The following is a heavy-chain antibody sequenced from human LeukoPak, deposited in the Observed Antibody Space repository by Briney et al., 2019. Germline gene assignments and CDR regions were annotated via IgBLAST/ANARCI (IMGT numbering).Heavy chain of an antibody. CDR2: IYPGDSDT. CDR1: GYIFTSYW. D-gene: IGHD5-24*01. Sequence: GESLKISCKGSGYIFTSYWIGWVRQRPGKGLEWMGIIYPGDSDTRYSPSFQGQVTISADRFISTAYLQWGSLKASDTAMYYCARREDGYTYVYWGQGTLVTVSS. CDR3: ARREDGYTYVY. V-gene: IGHV5-51*01. J-gene: IGHJ4*02.